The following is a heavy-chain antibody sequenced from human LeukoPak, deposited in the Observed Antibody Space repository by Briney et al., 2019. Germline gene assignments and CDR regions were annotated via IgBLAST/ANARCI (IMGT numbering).Heavy chain of an antibody. D-gene: IGHD4-17*01. J-gene: IGHJ4*02. Sequence: SETLSLTCTVSGGSISSSNYYWGWIRQPPGKGLEWIGSIYYSGSTNYNPSLKSRVTISVDTSKNQFSLKLSSVTAADTAVYYCASGDYGDYVFFDWGQGTLVTVSS. CDR3: ASGDYGDYVFFD. CDR1: GGSISSSNYY. V-gene: IGHV4-39*07. CDR2: IYYSGST.